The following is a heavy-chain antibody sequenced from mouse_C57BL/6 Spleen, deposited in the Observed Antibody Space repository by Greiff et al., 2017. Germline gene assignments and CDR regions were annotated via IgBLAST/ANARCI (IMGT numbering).Heavy chain of an antibody. V-gene: IGHV1-82*01. D-gene: IGHD1-1*01. J-gene: IGHJ2*01. CDR3: ASPRTTVVADYFDY. Sequence: QVQLQQSGPELVKPGASVKISCKASGYAFSSSWMNWVKQRPGKGLEWIGRIYPGDGDTNYNGKFKGKATLTADKSSSTAYMQLSSLTSEDSAVXFCASPRTTVVADYFDYWGQGTTLTVSS. CDR2: IYPGDGDT. CDR1: GYAFSSSW.